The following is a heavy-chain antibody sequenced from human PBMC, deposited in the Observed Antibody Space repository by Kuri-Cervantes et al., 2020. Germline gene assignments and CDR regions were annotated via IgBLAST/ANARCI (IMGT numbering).Heavy chain of an antibody. Sequence: GGSLRLSCAASGFTFRTYWLHWVRQPPGKGLEWVSRINAEGTLITYADSVKGRFTISRDNAKNSLYLQMNSLRAEDTAVYYCARDGRYSSGWYFDYWGQGTLVTVSS. D-gene: IGHD6-19*01. CDR1: GFTFRTYW. CDR2: INAEGTLI. V-gene: IGHV3-74*01. J-gene: IGHJ4*02. CDR3: ARDGRYSSGWYFDY.